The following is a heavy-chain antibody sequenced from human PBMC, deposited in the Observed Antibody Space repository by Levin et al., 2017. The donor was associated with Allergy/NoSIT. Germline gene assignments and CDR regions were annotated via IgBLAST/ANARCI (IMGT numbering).Heavy chain of an antibody. D-gene: IGHD4-17*01. CDR1: GGSISSSSYY. CDR3: ARQTFTVTSTYWFFDR. CDR2: IYYSGRT. V-gene: IGHV4-39*01. Sequence: PSETLSLTCTVSGGSISSSSYYWGWIRQPPGKGLEWIGSIYYSGRTYYNPSLKSRVTISVDTSNNQFSLKVSSVTAADTAVYYCARQTFTVTSTYWFFDRWGRGTLVTVSS. J-gene: IGHJ2*01.